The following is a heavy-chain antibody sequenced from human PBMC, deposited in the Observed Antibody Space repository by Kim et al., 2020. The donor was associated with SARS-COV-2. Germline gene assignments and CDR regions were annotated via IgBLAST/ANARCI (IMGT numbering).Heavy chain of an antibody. V-gene: IGHV4-59*13. CDR2: ISYSGTA. Sequence: SETLSLTCSVSGGSITTSYWSWFRQPPGMGLEGIGYISYSGTASYNPSLDSRATMSVDTSKNEFSLKVYSMSAADTAVYYCARLDSSGYWYFDYWGQG. CDR1: GGSITTSY. J-gene: IGHJ4*02. D-gene: IGHD3-22*01. CDR3: ARLDSSGYWYFDY.